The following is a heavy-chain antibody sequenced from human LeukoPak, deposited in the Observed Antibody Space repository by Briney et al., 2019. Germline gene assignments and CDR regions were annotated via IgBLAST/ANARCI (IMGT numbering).Heavy chain of an antibody. J-gene: IGHJ4*02. Sequence: SVKVSCKASGGTFSSYAISWVRQAPGQGLEWMGRIIPSLGIANYAQKFQGRVTITADKSTSTAYMELSSLRSEDTAVYYCARDAFYDSSGLLLYYFDYWGQGTLVTVSS. CDR2: IIPSLGIA. D-gene: IGHD3-22*01. V-gene: IGHV1-69*04. CDR1: GGTFSSYA. CDR3: ARDAFYDSSGLLLYYFDY.